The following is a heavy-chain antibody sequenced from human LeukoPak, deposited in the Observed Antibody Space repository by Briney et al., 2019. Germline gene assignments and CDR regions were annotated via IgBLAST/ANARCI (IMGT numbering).Heavy chain of an antibody. CDR2: IYHSGST. CDR3: ASASYGSGSYYRRGFDP. CDR1: GGSISSYY. Sequence: SETLSLTCTVSGGSISSYYWSWIRQPPGKGLEWIGSIYHSGSTYYNPSLKSRVTISVDTSKNQFSLKLSSVTAADTAVYYCASASYGSGSYYRRGFDPWGQGTLVTVSS. D-gene: IGHD3-10*01. J-gene: IGHJ5*02. V-gene: IGHV4-59*08.